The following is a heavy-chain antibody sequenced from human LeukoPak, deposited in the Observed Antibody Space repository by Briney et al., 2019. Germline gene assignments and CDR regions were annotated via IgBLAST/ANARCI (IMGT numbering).Heavy chain of an antibody. D-gene: IGHD2-2*01. CDR1: GFTFTNSA. V-gene: IGHV1-58*01. CDR3: AADDQQLIL. CDR2: IVVGSGDT. J-gene: IGHJ4*02. Sequence: GTSVKVSCKASGFTFTNSAVQWVRQARGRHLEWIGWIVVGSGDTDYAQDFQGKVTFTRDMSTSTAYMELSSLRSEDTAVYYCAADDQQLILWGQGTLVTVSS.